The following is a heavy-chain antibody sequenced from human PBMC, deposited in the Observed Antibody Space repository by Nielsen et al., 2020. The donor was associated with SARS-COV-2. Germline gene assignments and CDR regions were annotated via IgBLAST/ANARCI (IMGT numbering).Heavy chain of an antibody. CDR2: LSSEGTKE. D-gene: IGHD5-24*01. CDR3: ARGRDYAMDV. Sequence: GGSLRLSCAASGFTFSSYAMHWVRQAPGKGLEWVAFLSSEGTKEFYTDSVQGRFIISRDNSKNTLNLQMSSLRPEDSAVYYCARGRDYAMDVWGQGTTVIVSS. J-gene: IGHJ6*02. V-gene: IGHV3-30-3*01. CDR1: GFTFSSYA.